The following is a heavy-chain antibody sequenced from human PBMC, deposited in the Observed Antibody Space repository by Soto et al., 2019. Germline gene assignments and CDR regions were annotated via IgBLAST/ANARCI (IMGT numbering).Heavy chain of an antibody. V-gene: IGHV4-31*03. Sequence: QVQLQESGPGLVKPSQTLSLTCTVSGGSISSGGFYWSWIRQHPGKGLEWIGYINYSGSTYYKPSPKSRVTMSVDTSANQFSLNLISVTAADTAVYYCAGLRLYGELGLYYFDYWGQGTLVTVSS. J-gene: IGHJ4*02. CDR1: GGSISSGGFY. D-gene: IGHD3-10*02. CDR2: INYSGST. CDR3: AGLRLYGELGLYYFDY.